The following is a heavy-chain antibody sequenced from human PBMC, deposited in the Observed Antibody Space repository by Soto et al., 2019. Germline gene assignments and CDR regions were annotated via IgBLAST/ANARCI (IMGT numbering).Heavy chain of an antibody. CDR1: GGSISSYY. CDR3: ARAVEMYASGWYYFDY. Sequence: QVQLQESGPGLVKPSETLSLTCTVSGGSISSYYWSWIRQPPGKGLVWIGFIYYSESTNYNPSLQSRVTISVDTSKNQFSLRLTSVTAADTAVYYCARAVEMYASGWYYFDYWGQGTLVTVSS. CDR2: IYYSEST. J-gene: IGHJ4*02. V-gene: IGHV4-59*01. D-gene: IGHD6-19*01.